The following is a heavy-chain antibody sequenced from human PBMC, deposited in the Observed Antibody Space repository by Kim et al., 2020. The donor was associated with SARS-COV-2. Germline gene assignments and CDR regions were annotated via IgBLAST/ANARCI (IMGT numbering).Heavy chain of an antibody. D-gene: IGHD1-26*01. CDR2: IYHSGST. J-gene: IGHJ4*02. V-gene: IGHV4-30-2*01. Sequence: SETLSLTCAVSGGSISSGGYSWSWIRQPPGKGLEWIGYIYHSGSTYYNPSLKSRVTISVDRSKNQFSLKLSSVTAADTAVYYCARGSPLTRPFDYWGQGTLVTVSS. CDR1: GGSISSGGYS. CDR3: ARGSPLTRPFDY.